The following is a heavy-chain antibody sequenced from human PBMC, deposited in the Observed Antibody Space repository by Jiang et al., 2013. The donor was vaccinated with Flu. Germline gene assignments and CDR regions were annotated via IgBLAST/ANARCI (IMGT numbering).Heavy chain of an antibody. Sequence: VQLLESGGGLVQPGGSLRLSCAASGFTFSSYFMSWVRQAPGKGLEWVANVKQDGSEKYHVDSVRGRFAISRDNAKNSLFLQMNSLRAEDTAVYYCARQSGYSYGSYFDYWGQGTLVTVSS. CDR3: ARQSGYSYGSYFDY. CDR2: VKQDGSEK. V-gene: IGHV3-7*03. D-gene: IGHD5-18*01. CDR1: GFTFSSYF. J-gene: IGHJ4*02.